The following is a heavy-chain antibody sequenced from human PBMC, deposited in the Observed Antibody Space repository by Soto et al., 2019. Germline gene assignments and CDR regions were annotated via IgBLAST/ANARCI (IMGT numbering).Heavy chain of an antibody. CDR1: GDSIVGSY. J-gene: IGHJ4*02. Sequence: SETLSLTCSVSGDSIVGSYWSWIRQSPGKGLEWIGFIYYSGSTEYNPSLKSRVTMSVDTSKNQFSLKLGSVTAADTAVYFCAKYRRTDAEGYTFDYWGQGALVTVSS. D-gene: IGHD5-12*01. V-gene: IGHV4-59*12. CDR2: IYYSGST. CDR3: AKYRRTDAEGYTFDY.